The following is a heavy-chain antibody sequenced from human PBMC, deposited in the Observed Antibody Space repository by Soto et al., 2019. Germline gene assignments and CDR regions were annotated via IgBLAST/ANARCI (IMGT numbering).Heavy chain of an antibody. D-gene: IGHD6-6*01. CDR3: AFANRSYYFDY. Sequence: PGGSLRLSCAASGFAFSSFGMHWVRQAPGKGLEWVAIIWYDGSDKYYADSVKGRFTIARDNSKNTLYLQMNSLRAEDTAVYHCAFANRSYYFDYWGQGTPVTVSS. J-gene: IGHJ4*02. CDR1: GFAFSSFG. V-gene: IGHV3-33*01. CDR2: IWYDGSDK.